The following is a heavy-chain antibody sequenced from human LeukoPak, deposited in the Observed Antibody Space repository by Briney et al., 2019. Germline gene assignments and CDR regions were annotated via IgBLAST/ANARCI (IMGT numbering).Heavy chain of an antibody. D-gene: IGHD3-22*01. CDR2: ISAYNGNT. J-gene: IGHJ4*02. CDR1: GYTFTSYG. CDR3: ARDSTYYYDSSGIDY. V-gene: IGHV1-18*01. Sequence: ASVKVSCKASGYTFTSYGISWGRQAPGQGLEWMGWISAYNGNTNYAQKLQGRVTMTTDTSTSTAYMELRSLRSDDTAVYYCARDSTYYYDSSGIDYWGQGTLVTVSS.